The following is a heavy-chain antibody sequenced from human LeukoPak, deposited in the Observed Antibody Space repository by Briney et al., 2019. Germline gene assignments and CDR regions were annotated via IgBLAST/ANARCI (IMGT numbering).Heavy chain of an antibody. J-gene: IGHJ4*02. CDR1: GLTFSRYG. CDR3: AKDWGEPLAGPYHPDY. V-gene: IGHV3-30*02. D-gene: IGHD1-26*01. Sequence: PGGSLRLSCVASGLTFSRYGMHWVRQAPGTGLEWVTFIRYDGSNEYYLDSVKGRFTVSRDNSKNTLYLQMNSLRVEDTAVYYCAKDWGEPLAGPYHPDYWGQGTLVTVSS. CDR2: IRYDGSNE.